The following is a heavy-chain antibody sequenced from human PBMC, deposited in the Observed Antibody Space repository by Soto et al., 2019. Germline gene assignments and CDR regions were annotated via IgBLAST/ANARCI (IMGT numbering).Heavy chain of an antibody. J-gene: IGHJ4*02. D-gene: IGHD6-6*01. CDR3: ANFPGKGKSSIAAPVDY. V-gene: IGHV3-23*01. CDR1: GFTFSSYA. Sequence: LRLSCAASGFTFSSYAMSWVRQAPGKGLEWVSAISGSGGSTYYADSVKGQFTISRDNSKNTLYLQMNSLRAEDTAVYYCANFPGKGKSSIAAPVDYWGQGTLVTVSS. CDR2: ISGSGGST.